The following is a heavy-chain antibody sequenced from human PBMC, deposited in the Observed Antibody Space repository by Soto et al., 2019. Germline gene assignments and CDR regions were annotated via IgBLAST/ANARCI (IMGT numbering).Heavy chain of an antibody. CDR3: ARGRGTGTTYYYYGMDV. Sequence: SQTLPNPRPVYGVSFRGYYCSRSRLPPGKGLEWIGEINHSGSTNYNPSLKSRVTISVDTSKNQFSLKLSSVTAADTAVYYCARGRGTGTTYYYYGMDVWGQGTTVT. V-gene: IGHV4-34*01. CDR1: GVSFRGYY. CDR2: INHSGST. D-gene: IGHD1-7*01. J-gene: IGHJ6*02.